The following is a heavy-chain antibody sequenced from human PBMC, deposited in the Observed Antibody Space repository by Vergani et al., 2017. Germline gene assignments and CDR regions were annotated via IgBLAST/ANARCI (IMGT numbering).Heavy chain of an antibody. V-gene: IGHV3-72*01. J-gene: IGHJ6*04. D-gene: IGHD3-3*01. CDR3: ARALKFLDMDV. CDR2: TRNKARGYST. Sequence: EVRLVESGGGLVQPGGSLRLSCAASGFTLSDYWIDWVRQAPGKGLEWVARTRNKARGYSTDYAASVRGRFIVSRDASGKLVYLQMTRLGIDDTAVYFCARALKFLDMDVWGKGTTVTVSS. CDR1: GFTLSDYW.